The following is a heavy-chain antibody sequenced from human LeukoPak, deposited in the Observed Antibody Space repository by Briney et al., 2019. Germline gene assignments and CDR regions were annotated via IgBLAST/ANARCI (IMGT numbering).Heavy chain of an antibody. D-gene: IGHD1-1*01. Sequence: SDTLSLTCTVSGGSISSSSYYWGWIRHPPGKGLEWIGRIYYSGTTYYNPSLKSRVTISVDTSKYQFSLKLSSVTAADTAVYYCARNLRPATLDYWGQGTLVTVSS. V-gene: IGHV4-39*01. CDR3: ARNLRPATLDY. J-gene: IGHJ4*02. CDR2: IYYSGTT. CDR1: GGSISSSSYY.